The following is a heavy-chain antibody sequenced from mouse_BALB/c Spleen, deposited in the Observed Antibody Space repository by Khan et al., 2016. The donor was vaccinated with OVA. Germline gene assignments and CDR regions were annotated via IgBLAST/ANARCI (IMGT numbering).Heavy chain of an antibody. CDR2: ISYSGNT. CDR3: ARVFGGYFDN. V-gene: IGHV3-2*02. J-gene: IGHJ2*01. Sequence: EVKLLESGPGLVKPSQSLSLTCTVTGYSITSDYAWNWIRQFPGNKLEWMGYISYSGNTKYNPPLKSRISITRDTSKNQFFLQLNSVTIEDTATYYCARVFGGYFDNWGKGTTLKVSS. CDR1: GYSITSDYA.